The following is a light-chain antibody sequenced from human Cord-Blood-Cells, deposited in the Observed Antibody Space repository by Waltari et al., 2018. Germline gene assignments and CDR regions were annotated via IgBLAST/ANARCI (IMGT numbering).Light chain of an antibody. V-gene: IGKV3-20*01. CDR3: QQYGSSPRT. CDR1: QSVSSSY. J-gene: IGKJ1*01. CDR2: GAS. Sequence: ELLLTQSPGTLSLSPVDRATLSCRASQSVSSSYLAWYQQKPGQAPRLLIYGASSRDTGIPDRLSGSGSGTDFTRTISRLEPEDFAVYYCQQYGSSPRTFGQGTKVEIK.